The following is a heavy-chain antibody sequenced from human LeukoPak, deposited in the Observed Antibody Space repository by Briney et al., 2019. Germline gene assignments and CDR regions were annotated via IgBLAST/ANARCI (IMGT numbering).Heavy chain of an antibody. D-gene: IGHD4-23*01. Sequence: ASVKVSCKVSGYTFTDYYMHWVQQAPGKGLEWMGLVDPEDGETIYAEKFQGRVTITADTSTNTAYMELSSLRSEDTAVYYCATDYGGNWAYWGQGTLVTVSS. CDR3: ATDYGGNWAY. CDR1: GYTFTDYY. V-gene: IGHV1-69-2*01. CDR2: VDPEDGET. J-gene: IGHJ4*02.